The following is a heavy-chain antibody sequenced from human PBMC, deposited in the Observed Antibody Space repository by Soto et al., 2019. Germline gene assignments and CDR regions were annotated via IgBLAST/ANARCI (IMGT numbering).Heavy chain of an antibody. Sequence: QITLKESGPTLVKPTQTLTLTCTFSGFSLTTSGVGVGWIRQPPGKAPECLALIYWDDDERYSPSLQSRLTTXXDXSXIRVVLTMTNMGPVDTATYYCARSVEALPVRGALDYWGQGTLVTVSS. V-gene: IGHV2-5*02. D-gene: IGHD6-6*01. CDR3: ARSVEALPVRGALDY. J-gene: IGHJ4*02. CDR1: GFSLTTSGVG. CDR2: IYWDDDE.